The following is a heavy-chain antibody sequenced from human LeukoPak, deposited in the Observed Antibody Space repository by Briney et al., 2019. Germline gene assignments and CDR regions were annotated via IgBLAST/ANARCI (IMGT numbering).Heavy chain of an antibody. V-gene: IGHV3-9*01. J-gene: IGHJ4*02. Sequence: GRSLRLSCAASGFTFDDYAMHWVRQAPGKGLEWVSGISWNSGSIGYADSVKGRFTISRDNAKNSLYLQMNSLRAEDTALYYCAKDSYGDYSWYFDYWGQGTLVTVSS. D-gene: IGHD4-17*01. CDR3: AKDSYGDYSWYFDY. CDR1: GFTFDDYA. CDR2: ISWNSGSI.